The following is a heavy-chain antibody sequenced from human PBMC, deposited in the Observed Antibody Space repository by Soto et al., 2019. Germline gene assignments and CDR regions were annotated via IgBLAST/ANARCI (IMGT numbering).Heavy chain of an antibody. CDR3: ARKEWELQYYFDY. D-gene: IGHD1-26*01. V-gene: IGHV3-23*01. CDR1: GFTFSSYA. J-gene: IGHJ4*02. Sequence: GGSLRLSCAASGFTFSSYAMSWVRQAPGKGLEWVSAISGSGGSTYYADSVKGRFTISRDNSKNTLYLQMNSLRAEDTAVYYCARKEWELQYYFDYWGQGTLVTVSS. CDR2: ISGSGGST.